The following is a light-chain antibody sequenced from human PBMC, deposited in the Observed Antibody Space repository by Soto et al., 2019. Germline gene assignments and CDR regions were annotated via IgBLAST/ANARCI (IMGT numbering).Light chain of an antibody. J-gene: IGKJ1*01. CDR1: QSVCSDY. CDR2: GAS. CDR3: QHYGTA. V-gene: IGKV3-20*01. Sequence: IVLTQSPGTLSLSPGERATLSCRASQSVCSDYLAWYQQRPGQAPRLLIYGASSRATGVPDRFSGSRSWTDFTLTISRLESEDFAVYYCQHYGTAFGQGTKVDIK.